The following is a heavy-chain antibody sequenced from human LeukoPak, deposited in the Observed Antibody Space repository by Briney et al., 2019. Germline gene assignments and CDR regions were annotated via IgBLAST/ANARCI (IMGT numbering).Heavy chain of an antibody. D-gene: IGHD4-17*01. J-gene: IGHJ4*02. V-gene: IGHV4-34*01. CDR1: GGSFSGYY. CDR2: INHRGST. CDR3: ARHGDDYGVDY. Sequence: SATLSLTCAVYGGSFSGYYWSWIRQPPGKGLEWIGEINHRGSTNYNPSLKSRVTISVDTSKNQFSLKLSSVTAADTAVYYCARHGDDYGVDYWGQGTLVTVSS.